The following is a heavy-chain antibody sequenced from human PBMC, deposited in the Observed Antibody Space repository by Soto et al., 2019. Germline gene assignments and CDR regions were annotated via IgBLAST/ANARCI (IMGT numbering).Heavy chain of an antibody. CDR1: GFTFTNYW. V-gene: IGHV3-74*01. CDR3: GTVFEK. CDR2: IDNHGDGT. Sequence: GVSLRLSCSASGFTFTNYWMHWVRQVPGEGLVWVSRIDNHGDGTSYADFVKGRFTISRDNAKNTLYLQMNSLRVEDTAIYYCGTVFEKWGQGTFATGSS. J-gene: IGHJ3*02.